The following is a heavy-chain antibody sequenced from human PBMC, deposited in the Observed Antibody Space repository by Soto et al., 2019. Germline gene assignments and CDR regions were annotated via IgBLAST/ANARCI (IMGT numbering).Heavy chain of an antibody. D-gene: IGHD2-15*01. CDR3: ARARGARYFDD. J-gene: IGHJ4*02. Sequence: LSLTCTVSGGSISSGDYYWSWIRQHPGKGLEWIGYIYYSGSTYYNPSLKSRVTISVDTSKNQFSLKLSSVTAADTAVYYCARARGARYFDDWGKGTLVPVSS. CDR1: GGSISSGDYY. CDR2: IYYSGST. V-gene: IGHV4-30-4*08.